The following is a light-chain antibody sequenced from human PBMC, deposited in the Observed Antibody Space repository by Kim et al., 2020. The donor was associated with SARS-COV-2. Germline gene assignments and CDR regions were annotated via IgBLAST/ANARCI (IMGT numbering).Light chain of an antibody. Sequence: GHSITISCTGTSSDVGGYNFVSWYQQRPGKAPQLMIYDVKNRPSGVSNRFSGSKSVNTASLTISGLQAEDEADYYCSSYTSSHTVIFGGGTQLTVL. V-gene: IGLV2-14*03. CDR3: SSYTSSHTVI. CDR2: DVK. J-gene: IGLJ2*01. CDR1: SSDVGGYNF.